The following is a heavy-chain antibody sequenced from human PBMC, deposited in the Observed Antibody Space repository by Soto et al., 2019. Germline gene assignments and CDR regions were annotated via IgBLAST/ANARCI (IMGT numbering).Heavy chain of an antibody. D-gene: IGHD6-13*01. Sequence: EAQLVESGGGLVQPGGSLRLSCAASGFTFSNYEMHWVRQAPGKGPEYVSGISNNGAHTDYAKSVKGRFTISRDNSENTLYLQMGSLRAEDMALYYCARRGYGSRWPNVYMDVWGKGTTVPVSS. V-gene: IGHV3-64*01. CDR1: GFTFSNYE. CDR3: ARRGYGSRWPNVYMDV. CDR2: ISNNGAHT. J-gene: IGHJ6*03.